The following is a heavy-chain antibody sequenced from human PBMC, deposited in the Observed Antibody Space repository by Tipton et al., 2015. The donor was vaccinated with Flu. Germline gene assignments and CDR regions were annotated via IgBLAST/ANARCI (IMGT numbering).Heavy chain of an antibody. CDR2: IYSNRNT. J-gene: IGHJ4*02. D-gene: IGHD4-23*01. CDR3: ARDREDGGYSDY. Sequence: TLSLTCTVSGDSISGYYWSWIRQPPGKGLEWIGHIYSNRNTNYNPSLESRVTISADTSKNQFSLNLRSVTVADTAVYYCARDREDGGYSDYWGQGTLVTVSS. CDR1: GDSISGYY. V-gene: IGHV4-59*12.